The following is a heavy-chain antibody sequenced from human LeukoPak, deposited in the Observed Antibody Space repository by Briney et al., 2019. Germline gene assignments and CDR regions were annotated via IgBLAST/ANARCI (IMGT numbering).Heavy chain of an antibody. CDR2: IYTSGST. CDR1: GGSISSYY. D-gene: IGHD3-22*01. CDR3: AGQGPNDRSGYYWFEP. Sequence: SETLSLTCTVSGGSISSYYWSWIRQPPGKGLEWIGYIYTSGSTNYNPSLKSRVTISGDTSKNQFSLKLSSVTAADTAVYYCAGQGPNDRSGYYWFEPWGQGTLVPVSS. V-gene: IGHV4-4*09. J-gene: IGHJ5*02.